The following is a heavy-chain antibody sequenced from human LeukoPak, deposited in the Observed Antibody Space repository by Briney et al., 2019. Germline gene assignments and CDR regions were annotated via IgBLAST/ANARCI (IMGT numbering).Heavy chain of an antibody. CDR3: ARYTGEDNWFDP. J-gene: IGHJ5*02. V-gene: IGHV4-59*08. CDR1: GGSISSYY. Sequence: SETLSLTCSVSGGSISSYYWSWIRQPPGKGLGWIGYIYYSGSTSYNPSLKSRVTISVDTSKNQFSLKLSSVTAADTAVYYCARYTGEDNWFDPWGQGTLVTVSS. D-gene: IGHD7-27*01. CDR2: IYYSGST.